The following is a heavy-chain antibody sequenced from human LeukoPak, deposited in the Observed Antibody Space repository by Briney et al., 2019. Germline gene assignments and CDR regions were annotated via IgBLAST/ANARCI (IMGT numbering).Heavy chain of an antibody. CDR1: GGSISSYY. Sequence: PSETLSLTCTVSGGSISSYYWSWIRQPPGKGLEWIGYIYYSGSTNYNPSLKSRVTISVDTSKNQFSLKLSSVTAADTAVYYCASAVTYYDFWSGYLAGSDAFGIWGQGTMVTVSS. CDR2: IYYSGST. J-gene: IGHJ3*02. V-gene: IGHV4-59*01. CDR3: ASAVTYYDFWSGYLAGSDAFGI. D-gene: IGHD3-3*01.